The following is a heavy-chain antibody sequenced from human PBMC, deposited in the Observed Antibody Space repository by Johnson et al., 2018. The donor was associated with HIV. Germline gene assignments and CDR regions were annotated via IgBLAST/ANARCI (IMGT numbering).Heavy chain of an antibody. CDR1: GFTFSSYA. D-gene: IGHD6-6*01. Sequence: VQLVESGEGLVQPGGSLRLSCAASGFTFSSYAMHWVRQAPGKGLEWVAVISYDGSNKYYADSVKGRFTISRDNSKNTLYLQMNSLRAEDTAVYYCARDLPAIAARPGGAFDIWGQGTMVTVSS. CDR2: ISYDGSNK. J-gene: IGHJ3*02. CDR3: ARDLPAIAARPGGAFDI. V-gene: IGHV3-30-3*01.